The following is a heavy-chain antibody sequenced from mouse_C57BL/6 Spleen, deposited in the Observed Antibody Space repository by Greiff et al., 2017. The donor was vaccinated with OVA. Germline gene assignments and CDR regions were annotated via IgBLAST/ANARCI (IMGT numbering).Heavy chain of an antibody. J-gene: IGHJ4*01. V-gene: IGHV1-26*01. Sequence: EVMLVESGPELVKPGASVKISCKASGYTFTDYYMNWVKQSHGKSLEWIGDINPNNGGTSYNQKFKGKATLTVDKSSSTAYMELRSLTSEDSAVYYCARKDYNAMDYWGQGTSVTVSS. CDR2: INPNNGGT. CDR3: ARKDYNAMDY. CDR1: GYTFTDYY. D-gene: IGHD2-12*01.